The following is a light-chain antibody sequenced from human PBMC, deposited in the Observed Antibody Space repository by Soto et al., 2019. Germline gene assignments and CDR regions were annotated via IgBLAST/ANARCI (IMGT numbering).Light chain of an antibody. Sequence: DIPMTQSPSTLSASVGDRVTITCRASQSISSWLAWYQQKPGKAPKLLIYEASNLESGVPSRFSGSGSGTEFTLTISCLQPDDFATYYFQQSNNYPWTFGQGTKVESK. CDR2: EAS. J-gene: IGKJ1*01. CDR3: QQSNNYPWT. V-gene: IGKV1-5*03. CDR1: QSISSW.